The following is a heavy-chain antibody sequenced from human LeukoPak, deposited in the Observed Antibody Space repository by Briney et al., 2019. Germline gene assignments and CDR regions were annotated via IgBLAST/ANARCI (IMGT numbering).Heavy chain of an antibody. CDR3: ARGPGSSGGAYVGDY. J-gene: IGHJ4*01. Sequence: GGSLRLSCAASGFTFSTHWMHWVRQVPGRGPVWVTRADGGGSSTSYADSVKGRFSISRDNAKSTLYLQMNGLRAEDTAVYYCARGPGSSGGAYVGDYWGHGTLVTVSS. D-gene: IGHD3-22*01. CDR2: ADGGGSST. V-gene: IGHV3-74*01. CDR1: GFTFSTHW.